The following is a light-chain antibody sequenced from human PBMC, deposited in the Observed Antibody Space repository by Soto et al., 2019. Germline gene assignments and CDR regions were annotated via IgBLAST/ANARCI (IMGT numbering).Light chain of an antibody. J-gene: IGKJ2*01. V-gene: IGKV3-15*01. CDR3: QQYNNWPYT. CDR1: QSVSSN. Sequence: EIVMTQSPATLSVSPGERATLSCRASQSVSSNLAWYQHKPGQAPRLLIYGASTRATGIPARLSGSRSGTEFTLTISSLQSEDFAVYYCQQYNNWPYTFGQGTKLEIK. CDR2: GAS.